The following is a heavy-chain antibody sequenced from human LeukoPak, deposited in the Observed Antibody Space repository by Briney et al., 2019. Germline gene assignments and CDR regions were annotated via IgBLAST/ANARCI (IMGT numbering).Heavy chain of an antibody. J-gene: IGHJ4*02. V-gene: IGHV1-18*01. CDR3: ARDGPYSSGWLVPLGY. Sequence: ASVKVSCKTSGYTFSSYGISWVRQAPGQGLEWMGWISAYNGNTNYAQKLQGRVTMTTDTSTSTAYMELRSLRSDDTAVYYCARDGPYSSGWLVPLGYWGQGTLVTVSS. CDR2: ISAYNGNT. D-gene: IGHD6-19*01. CDR1: GYTFSSYG.